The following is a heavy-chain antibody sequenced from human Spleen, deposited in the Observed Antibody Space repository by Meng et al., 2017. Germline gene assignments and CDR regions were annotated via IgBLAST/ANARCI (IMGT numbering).Heavy chain of an antibody. CDR2: ISGRGSIM. V-gene: IGHV3-48*03. D-gene: IGHD3-22*01. CDR3: ARDRVPDYYDSSESNWFDP. CDR1: GFTFSSYE. Sequence: GGSLRLSCTASGFTFSSYEMNWVRQAPGKGLEWVAYISGRGSIMYYTDSVKGRFTISRDNTKNSLYLQMNSLRSEDTAVYYCARDRVPDYYDSSESNWFDPWGQGTQVTVSS. J-gene: IGHJ5*02.